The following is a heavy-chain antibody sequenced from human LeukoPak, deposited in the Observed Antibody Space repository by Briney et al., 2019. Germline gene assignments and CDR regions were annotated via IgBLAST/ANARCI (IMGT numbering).Heavy chain of an antibody. Sequence: SETLSLTCTVSGYSISSGYYRGWIRQPPGKGLEWIGEINHSGSTNYNPSLKSRVTISVDTSKNQFSLKLSSVTAADTAVYYCARHRTAAGVYAFDIWGQGTMVTVSS. J-gene: IGHJ3*02. CDR1: GYSISSGYY. CDR2: INHSGST. D-gene: IGHD6-13*01. CDR3: ARHRTAAGVYAFDI. V-gene: IGHV4-38-2*02.